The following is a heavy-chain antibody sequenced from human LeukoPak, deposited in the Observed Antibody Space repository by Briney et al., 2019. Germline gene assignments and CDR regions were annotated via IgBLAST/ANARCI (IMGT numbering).Heavy chain of an antibody. CDR1: GFTFSSYA. CDR2: ISGSGGST. CDR3: AKAPRPYCSGGSCYYMDV. Sequence: PGGSLRLSCAASGFTFSSYAMSWVRQAPGKGLEWVSTISGSGGSTYYADSVKGRFTISRDNSKNTLYLQMNSLRAEDTAVYYCAKAPRPYCSGGSCYYMDVWGKGTTVTISS. V-gene: IGHV3-23*01. J-gene: IGHJ6*03. D-gene: IGHD2-15*01.